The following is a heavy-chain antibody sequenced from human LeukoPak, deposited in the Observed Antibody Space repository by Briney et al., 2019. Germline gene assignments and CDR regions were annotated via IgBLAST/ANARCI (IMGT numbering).Heavy chain of an antibody. D-gene: IGHD3-22*01. CDR3: ARDSSGYRRGSFDY. CDR2: IYHSGST. V-gene: IGHV4-38-2*02. J-gene: IGHJ4*02. CDR1: GYSISSGYY. Sequence: SETLSLTCAVSGYSISSGYYWGWIRQPPGKGLEWIGSIYHSGSTYYNPSLKSRVTISVDTSKNQFSLKLSSVTAADTAVYYCARDSSGYRRGSFDYWGQGTLVTVSS.